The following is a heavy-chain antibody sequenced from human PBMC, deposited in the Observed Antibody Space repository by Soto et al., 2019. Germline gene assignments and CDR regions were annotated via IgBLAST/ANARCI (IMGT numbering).Heavy chain of an antibody. V-gene: IGHV3-30-3*01. CDR3: ARDPTDAPGVVATTTGDDY. D-gene: IGHD5-12*01. Sequence: QVQLVESGGGVVQPGRSLRLSCAASGFTFSSYAMHWVRQAPGKGLEWVAVISYDGSNKYYADSVKGRFTISRDNSKNTLYLQMNSLRAEDTAVYYCARDPTDAPGVVATTTGDDYWGQGTLVTVSS. J-gene: IGHJ4*02. CDR2: ISYDGSNK. CDR1: GFTFSSYA.